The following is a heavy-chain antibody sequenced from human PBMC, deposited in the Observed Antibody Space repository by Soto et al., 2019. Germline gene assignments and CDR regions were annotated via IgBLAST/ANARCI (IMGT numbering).Heavy chain of an antibody. Sequence: ETLSLTCAVYGGSFSGYYWNWIRQPPGKGLEWIGEIHHSGSTNYNPSLKSRVTISVDTSKNQFSLKLSSVSAADTAVYYRAREDRYCTSTSCKYAMDVWGQGTTVTVSS. D-gene: IGHD2-2*01. J-gene: IGHJ6*02. V-gene: IGHV4-34*01. CDR1: GGSFSGYY. CDR3: AREDRYCTSTSCKYAMDV. CDR2: IHHSGST.